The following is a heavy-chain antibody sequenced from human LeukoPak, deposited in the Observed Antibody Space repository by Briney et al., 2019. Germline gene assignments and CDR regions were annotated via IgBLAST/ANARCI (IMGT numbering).Heavy chain of an antibody. Sequence: GASVKVSCKASGYTFTSYGISWVRQAPGQGLEWMGWISAYNGNTNYAQKLQGRVTMTTDTSTSTAYMELKSLRSDDTAVYYCARQYSSRWFEGYYYYYGMDVWGQGTTVTFSS. V-gene: IGHV1-18*01. D-gene: IGHD6-19*01. J-gene: IGHJ6*02. CDR3: ARQYSSRWFEGYYYYYGMDV. CDR1: GYTFTSYG. CDR2: ISAYNGNT.